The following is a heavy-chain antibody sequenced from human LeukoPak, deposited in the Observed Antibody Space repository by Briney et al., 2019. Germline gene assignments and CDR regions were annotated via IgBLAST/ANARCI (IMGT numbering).Heavy chain of an antibody. J-gene: IGHJ4*02. CDR1: GFTFSSYG. V-gene: IGHV3-33*01. Sequence: PGRSLRLSCAASGFTFSSYGMHWVRQAPDKGLEWVAVIWYDGSNKYSADSVKGRFTISRDNSKNTLYLQMNSLRAEDTALYYCARDFYGDFSKFDYWGQGTLVTVSS. CDR2: IWYDGSNK. CDR3: ARDFYGDFSKFDY. D-gene: IGHD4-17*01.